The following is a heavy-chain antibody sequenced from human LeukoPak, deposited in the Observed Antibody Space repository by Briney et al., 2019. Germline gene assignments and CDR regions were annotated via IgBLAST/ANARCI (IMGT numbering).Heavy chain of an antibody. CDR2: IIPIFGTA. CDR3: ARAVVPAAMHYYYGMDV. V-gene: IGHV1-69*01. CDR1: XGXFXSYA. Sequence: KXSCXAXXGXFXSYAISWVRQAPGQGLEWMGGIIPIFGTANYAQKFQGRVTITADESTSTAYMELSSLRSEDTAVYYCARAVVPAAMHYYYGMDVWGQGTTVTVSS. D-gene: IGHD2-2*01. J-gene: IGHJ6*02.